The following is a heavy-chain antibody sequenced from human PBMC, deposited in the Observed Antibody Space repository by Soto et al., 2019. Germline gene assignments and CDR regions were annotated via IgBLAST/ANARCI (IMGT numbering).Heavy chain of an antibody. J-gene: IGHJ4*02. CDR3: XXXXXXXXXDSXXHPYFDY. CDR2: IYYSGNT. CDR1: GGTIDSGAYY. V-gene: IGHV4-31*02. Sequence: QVQLQESGPGLVKPSQTLSLTCTVSGGTIDSGAYYWSWIRQHPGKGLEWIGYIYYSGNTFYNPSLRSRVTISLGTSNNQFXXKXGXXXAXXTAVXXXXXXXXXXXDSXXHPYFDYWGQGTLVTVSS.